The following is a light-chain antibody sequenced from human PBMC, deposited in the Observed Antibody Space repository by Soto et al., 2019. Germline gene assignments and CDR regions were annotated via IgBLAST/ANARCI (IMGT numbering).Light chain of an antibody. J-gene: IGLJ1*01. V-gene: IGLV2-14*01. CDR3: SSYTSISTYV. CDR1: SSDVGGYNY. Sequence: QSALTQPASVSGSPGQSITISCNGTSSDVGGYNYVSWYQQHPGKAPKLMIYDVSNRPSGVSNRFSGSKSGNTASLTISGLQAEDEADYYCSSYTSISTYVVGTGTKLTVL. CDR2: DVS.